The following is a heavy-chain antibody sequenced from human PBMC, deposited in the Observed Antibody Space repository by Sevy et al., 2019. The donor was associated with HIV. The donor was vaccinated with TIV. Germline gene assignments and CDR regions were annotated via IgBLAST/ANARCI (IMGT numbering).Heavy chain of an antibody. CDR3: ARDLRGYDVQLYYYYGMDV. CDR1: GGSVSSGSYY. J-gene: IGHJ6*02. Sequence: SETLSFTCTVSGGSVSSGSYYWSWIRQPPGKGLEWIGYIYYSGSTNYNPSLKSRVTISVDTSKNQFSLKLSSVTAADTAVYYCARDLRGYDVQLYYYYGMDVWGQGTTVTVSS. CDR2: IYYSGST. V-gene: IGHV4-61*01. D-gene: IGHD5-12*01.